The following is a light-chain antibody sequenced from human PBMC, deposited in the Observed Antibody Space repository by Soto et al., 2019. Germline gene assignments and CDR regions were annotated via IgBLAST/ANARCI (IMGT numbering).Light chain of an antibody. J-gene: IGKJ1*01. Sequence: EVVVTQSPATLSVSPGERATLSCRASESVGRHLAWYQQKPGQAPRPLIYGASTRATGIPARFSGSGSGTEFTLTISSLQSEDFAVYYCQQYNNWPWTFGQGTKVDI. V-gene: IGKV3-15*01. CDR3: QQYNNWPWT. CDR1: ESVGRH. CDR2: GAS.